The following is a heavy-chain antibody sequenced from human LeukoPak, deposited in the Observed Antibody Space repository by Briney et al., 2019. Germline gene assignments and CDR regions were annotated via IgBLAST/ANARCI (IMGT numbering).Heavy chain of an antibody. V-gene: IGHV3-7*01. D-gene: IGHD1-26*01. CDR1: GFTFDTYW. J-gene: IGHJ4*02. CDR2: IKADGSDK. CDR3: ARGGGLSDY. Sequence: GGSLRLSCAASGFTFDTYWMNWVRQAPGKGLEWVANIKADGSDKYYVESVKGRFTISRDNAKNSLYLQMNSLRAEDMAVYYCARGGGLSDYWGQGTLVTASS.